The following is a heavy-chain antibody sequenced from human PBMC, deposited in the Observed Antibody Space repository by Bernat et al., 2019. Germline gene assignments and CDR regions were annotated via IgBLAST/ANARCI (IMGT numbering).Heavy chain of an antibody. V-gene: IGHV4-31*11. CDR2: KSYRGSA. Sequence: QVQLQESGPGLVKPSQTLSLTCGVSGDSISSANFYWTWIRQRPGGGLEWIGSKSYRGSASYNPSLKSRVSISLDTSNNHFSLRLTFVTAADTAVYYCASIYCANAVCSDLGWFDPWGQGTLVTVSS. J-gene: IGHJ5*02. CDR3: ASIYCANAVCSDLGWFDP. D-gene: IGHD2-8*01. CDR1: GDSISSANFY.